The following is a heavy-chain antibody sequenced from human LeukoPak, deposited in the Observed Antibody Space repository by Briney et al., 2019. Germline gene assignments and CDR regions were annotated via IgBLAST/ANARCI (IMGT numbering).Heavy chain of an antibody. CDR3: ARDWTTTKGYFDN. J-gene: IGHJ4*02. CDR2: ISGYNDNT. Sequence: GASVKVSCKTSGYTFSSHGISWVRQAPGQGLEWMGWISGYNDNTDYVEKFQGRVTMTTDPSTSTAYMELRSLTSDDTAVYYCARDWTTTKGYFDNWGQGTLVTVSS. CDR1: GYTFSSHG. V-gene: IGHV1-18*01. D-gene: IGHD3/OR15-3a*01.